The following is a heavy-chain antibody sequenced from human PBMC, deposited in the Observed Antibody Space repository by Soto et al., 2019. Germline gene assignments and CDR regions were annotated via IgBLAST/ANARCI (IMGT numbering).Heavy chain of an antibody. CDR3: ARGVYGSGNYYTGPSAFDI. J-gene: IGHJ3*02. CDR1: GGTLSDHG. V-gene: IGHV1-69*06. Sequence: QVQLEQSGAEVKKPGSSVKVSCKASGGTLSDHGVGRLRQAPGQGLEWMGGTIPVFNTAKYAQKFQGRVTVTADKFTNIAYMELSSLRSEDTAFYFCARGVYGSGNYYTGPSAFDIWGQGTMVIVSS. CDR2: TIPVFNTA. D-gene: IGHD3-10*01.